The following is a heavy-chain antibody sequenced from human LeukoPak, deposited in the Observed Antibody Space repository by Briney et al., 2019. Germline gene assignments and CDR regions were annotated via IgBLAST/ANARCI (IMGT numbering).Heavy chain of an antibody. CDR3: ARKLWHRNDC. CDR2: IWYDGSNK. V-gene: IGHV3-33*01. CDR1: GFTFISYG. D-gene: IGHD3-16*01. J-gene: IGHJ4*02. Sequence: PGRSLRLSCAASGFTFISYGMHSVRQAPCKGLEWVAVIWYDGSNKYYANSVKGRFTVSRDNFKNTLYLQMNSLRAEDTALYYCARKLWHRNDCWGQGTLVTVSS.